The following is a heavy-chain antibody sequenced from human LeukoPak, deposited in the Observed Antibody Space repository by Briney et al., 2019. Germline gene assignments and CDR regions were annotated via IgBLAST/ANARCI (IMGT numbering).Heavy chain of an antibody. CDR2: IKPDGSEK. D-gene: IGHD5-24*01. V-gene: IGHV3-7*03. J-gene: IGHJ4*02. CDR1: GFNFNSYW. CDR3: ATMASTVFHY. Sequence: GGSLRLSCAASGFNFNSYWMTWVRQAPGKGLEWLANIKPDGSEKYYLDSVKGRFTISNDNAKNSVYLQMNSLRVEDSAVYYCATMASTVFHYWGQGTLVTVSS.